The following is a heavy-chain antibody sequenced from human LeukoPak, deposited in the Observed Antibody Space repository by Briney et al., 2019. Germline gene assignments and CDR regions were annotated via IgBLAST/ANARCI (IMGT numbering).Heavy chain of an antibody. Sequence: GGSLRLSCAASGFTFDDYGMSWVRQAPGKGLEWVSGINWNGGSTGYADSVKGRFTISRDNARNSLYLQMNSLRAEDTALYHCARDASGSYDFDYWGQGTLVTVSS. CDR1: GFTFDDYG. CDR3: ARDASGSYDFDY. D-gene: IGHD1-26*01. CDR2: INWNGGST. V-gene: IGHV3-20*01. J-gene: IGHJ4*02.